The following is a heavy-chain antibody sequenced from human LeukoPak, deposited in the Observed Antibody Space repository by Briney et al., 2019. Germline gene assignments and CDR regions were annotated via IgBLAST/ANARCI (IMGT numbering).Heavy chain of an antibody. V-gene: IGHV3-7*01. D-gene: IGHD6-13*01. CDR3: ARDWYSSSWYD. CDR2: IKQDGSEK. Sequence: GGSLRLSCAASRFTFSSYWMSWVRQAPGKGLEWVANIKQDGSEKYYVDSVKGRFTISRDNAKNSLYLQMNSLRAEDTAVYYCARDWYSSSWYDWGQGTLVTVSS. CDR1: RFTFSSYW. J-gene: IGHJ4*02.